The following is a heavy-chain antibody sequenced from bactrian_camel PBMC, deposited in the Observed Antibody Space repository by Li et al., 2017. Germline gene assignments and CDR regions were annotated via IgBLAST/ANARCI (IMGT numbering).Heavy chain of an antibody. D-gene: IGHD8*01. CDR2: TYTRGPIT. CDR3: AADPKTPCWNRSTRYKY. Sequence: HVQLVESGGGSVQAGGSLRLSCVASGATDTVKCMAWFRQTPDGGRQKVATTYTRGPITEYADFAKGRSYISHYPNNTVYLQMDALKPEDTAVYYCAADPKTPCWNRSTRYKYSGQGTQVTVS. V-gene: IGHV3S54*01. CDR1: GATDTVKC. J-gene: IGHJ4*01.